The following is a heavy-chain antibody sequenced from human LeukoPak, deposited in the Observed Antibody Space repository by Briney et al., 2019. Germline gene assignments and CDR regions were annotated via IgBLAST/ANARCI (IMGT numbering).Heavy chain of an antibody. CDR2: INHSGTT. Sequence: PSETLSLTCAVYGGSFSGYYWSWVRRSPGQGLEWIGEINHSGTTNYNPSLVSRVSLLLDTSKNHFSLKVRSVTAADTAVYYCVRDDDGRLDIWGKGTVVTVSS. CDR1: GGSFSGYY. D-gene: IGHD1-1*01. V-gene: IGHV4-34*01. J-gene: IGHJ3*02. CDR3: VRDDDGRLDI.